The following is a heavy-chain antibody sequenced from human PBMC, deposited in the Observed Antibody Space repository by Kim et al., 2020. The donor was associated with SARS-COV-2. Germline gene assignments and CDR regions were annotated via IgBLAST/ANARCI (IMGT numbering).Heavy chain of an antibody. D-gene: IGHD3-10*01. Sequence: SETLSLTCTVSGGSISSYYWSWIRQPPGKGLEWIGYIYYSGSTNYNPSLKSRVTISVDTSKNQFSLKLSSVTAADTAVYYCARTWQTKELWFIDYWGQGTLVTVSS. V-gene: IGHV4-59*01. CDR2: IYYSGST. CDR1: GGSISSYY. J-gene: IGHJ4*02. CDR3: ARTWQTKELWFIDY.